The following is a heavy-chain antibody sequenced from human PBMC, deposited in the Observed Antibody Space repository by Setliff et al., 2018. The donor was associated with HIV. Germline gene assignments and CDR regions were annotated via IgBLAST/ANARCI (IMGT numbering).Heavy chain of an antibody. J-gene: IGHJ4*02. V-gene: IGHV3-74*01. CDR2: INVDGSSI. D-gene: IGHD6-6*01. Sequence: GGSLRLSCAASGFTFADYWMHWVRQVPGQGLVWVSRINVDGSSISYADSVKGRFTISRDNAKNTLFLQMNSLRAEYTAVYYCARLPQDVRSSIDFWGQGTLVTVSS. CDR1: GFTFADYW. CDR3: ARLPQDVRSSIDF.